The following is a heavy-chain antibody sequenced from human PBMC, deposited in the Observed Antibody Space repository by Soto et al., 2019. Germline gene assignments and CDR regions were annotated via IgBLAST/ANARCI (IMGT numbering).Heavy chain of an antibody. Sequence: EVQLLESGGGLVQPGGSLRLSCAASGFTFGSYAMTWVRQAPGKGLEWVSDISNSGDSTYYTDSVKGRFTISRDNSTNSLYLQLNCLRAEDTAVYYCAKVVGYGGWSVSVWDVWGHGTTVTVSS. D-gene: IGHD6-19*01. CDR3: AKVVGYGGWSVSVWDV. CDR2: ISNSGDST. J-gene: IGHJ6*02. CDR1: GFTFGSYA. V-gene: IGHV3-23*01.